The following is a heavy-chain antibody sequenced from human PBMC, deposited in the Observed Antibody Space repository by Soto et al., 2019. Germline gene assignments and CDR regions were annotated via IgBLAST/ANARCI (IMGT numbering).Heavy chain of an antibody. V-gene: IGHV4-39*02. CDR1: GASVRDSNYY. D-gene: IGHD6-13*01. J-gene: IGHJ5*02. Sequence: QLHLQESGPGLVKPSETLSLTCIVSGASVRDSNYYWGWIRQSPGKGLEWIGSVYYRGTTYYTPSLKSPVPISVDTSKNQFSMNLKSVTATDTAVYYCAKEGRVGYSTRIFRRDNWFDPWGQGTPVTVSS. CDR2: VYYRGTT. CDR3: AKEGRVGYSTRIFRRDNWFDP.